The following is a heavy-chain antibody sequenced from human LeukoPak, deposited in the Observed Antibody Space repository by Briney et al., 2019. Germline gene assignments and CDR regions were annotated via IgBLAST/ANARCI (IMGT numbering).Heavy chain of an antibody. J-gene: IGHJ6*02. V-gene: IGHV3-30*03. CDR2: ISYDGSNK. Sequence: GGSLRLSCAASGFTFSSYGMHWVRQAPGKGLEWVAVISYDGSNKYYADSVKGRFTISRDNSKNTLYLQMNSLRAEDTAVYYCAREKGITIFGVVLHPYYCGVDVWGQGTTVTVSS. CDR1: GFTFSSYG. D-gene: IGHD3-3*01. CDR3: AREKGITIFGVVLHPYYCGVDV.